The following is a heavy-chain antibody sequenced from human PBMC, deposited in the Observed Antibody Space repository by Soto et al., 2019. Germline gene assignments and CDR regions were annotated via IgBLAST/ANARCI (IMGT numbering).Heavy chain of an antibody. CDR3: AWRGTLNGRDVFDA. CDR1: GYYCSSDW. CDR2: VYVSDSET. V-gene: IGHV5-51*01. Sequence: PGESLKISCRGAGYYCSSDWIAWVRQMSGKGLEWVGSVYVSDSETRYSPSCQGQVTISADKDANTAYLHWSSLKASDTAMYYCAWRGTLNGRDVFDAWGEGTMVTVSS. J-gene: IGHJ3*01. D-gene: IGHD2-8*01.